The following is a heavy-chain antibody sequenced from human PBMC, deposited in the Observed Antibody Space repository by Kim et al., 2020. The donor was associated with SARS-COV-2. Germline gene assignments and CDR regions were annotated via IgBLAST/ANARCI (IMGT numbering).Heavy chain of an antibody. Sequence: GESLKISCKGSGYSFSSHWIGWVRQMPGRGLEWMGVISPADSDTRYNPSFQGQVTFSVDKSISTAYLQWASLKASDTAVYYCARYSSVTPSFAYWGQGTLVTVSS. D-gene: IGHD3-22*01. CDR1: GYSFSSHW. J-gene: IGHJ4*02. CDR2: ISPADSDT. V-gene: IGHV5-51*01. CDR3: ARYSSVTPSFAY.